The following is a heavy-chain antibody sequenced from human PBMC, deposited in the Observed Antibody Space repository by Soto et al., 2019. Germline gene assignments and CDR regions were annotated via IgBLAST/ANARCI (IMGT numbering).Heavy chain of an antibody. CDR1: GFTFSSYA. Sequence: GGSLRLSCSASGFTFSSYAMHWVRQAPGKGLEYVSAISSNGGSTYYADSVKGRFTISRDNSKNTLYLQMSSLRAEDTAVYYCVKDLIPTSGSYWSEFDYWGQGTLVTGSS. CDR2: ISSNGGST. J-gene: IGHJ4*02. D-gene: IGHD1-26*01. V-gene: IGHV3-64D*06. CDR3: VKDLIPTSGSYWSEFDY.